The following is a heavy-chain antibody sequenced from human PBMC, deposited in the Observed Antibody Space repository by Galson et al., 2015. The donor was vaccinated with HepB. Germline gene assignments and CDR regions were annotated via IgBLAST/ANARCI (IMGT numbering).Heavy chain of an antibody. D-gene: IGHD3-10*01. V-gene: IGHV1-46*01. CDR1: GYTFTNYY. CDR3: ARAPKVIGSDVFDI. J-gene: IGHJ3*02. Sequence: SVKVSCKASGYTFTNYYMHWVRQAPGRGLEWMGLINPSSGDTTYAQKFQGRVIMAGDTSTSTVDMELSSLRSDDTAVYFCARAPKVIGSDVFDIWGQGTMLTVSS. CDR2: INPSSGDT.